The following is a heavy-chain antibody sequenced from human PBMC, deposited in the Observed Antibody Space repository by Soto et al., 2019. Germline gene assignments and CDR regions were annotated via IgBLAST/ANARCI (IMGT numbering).Heavy chain of an antibody. CDR2: IDPTDSFT. D-gene: IGHD2-15*01. J-gene: IGHJ3*01. CDR1: GYKFTTFW. Sequence: GESLKISCKASGYKFTTFWLNWVRQTPGKGLEWLGRIDPTDSFTNYSPPFEGHVTISVDRSISTAYLQWNSLQASDTAIYYCARPASGGSRDAFDVCGQGATVTVS. CDR3: ARPASGGSRDAFDV. V-gene: IGHV5-10-1*01.